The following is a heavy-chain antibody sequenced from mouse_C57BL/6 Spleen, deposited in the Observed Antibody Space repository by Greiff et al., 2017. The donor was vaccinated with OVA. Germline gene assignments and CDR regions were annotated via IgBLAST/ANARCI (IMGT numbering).Heavy chain of an antibody. J-gene: IGHJ3*01. CDR2: INPNNGGT. Sequence: EVQGVESGPELVKPGASVKMSCKASGYTFPDYNMHWVKQSHGKSLEWIGYINPNNGGTSYNQKFKGKATLTVNKSSSTAYMELRSLTSEDSAVYYCAIAYYDYPFAYWGQGTLVTVSA. D-gene: IGHD2-4*01. V-gene: IGHV1-22*01. CDR3: AIAYYDYPFAY. CDR1: GYTFPDYN.